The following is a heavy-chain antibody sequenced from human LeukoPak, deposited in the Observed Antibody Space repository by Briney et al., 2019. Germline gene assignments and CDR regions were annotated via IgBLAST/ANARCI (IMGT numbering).Heavy chain of an antibody. J-gene: IGHJ4*02. Sequence: SETLSLTCAVYGGFFSGYYWSWIRQPPEKGLEWIGEINHSGSTNYNPSLKSRVTISVDTSKNQFSLKLSSVTAADTAVYYCARGPSSRIVGATANDYWGQGTLVTVSS. CDR3: ARGPSSRIVGATANDY. CDR1: GGFFSGYY. V-gene: IGHV4-34*01. D-gene: IGHD1-26*01. CDR2: INHSGST.